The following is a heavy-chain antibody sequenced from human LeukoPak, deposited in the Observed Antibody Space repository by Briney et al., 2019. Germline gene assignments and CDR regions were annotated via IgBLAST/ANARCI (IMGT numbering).Heavy chain of an antibody. V-gene: IGHV4-59*01. CDR2: IYYSGST. J-gene: IGHJ6*02. D-gene: IGHD3-10*01. Sequence: PSETLSLTCTVSGGSISSYYWSWIRQPPGKGLEGIGYIYYSGSTNYNPSLKSRVTISVDTSKNQFSLKLSSVTAADTAVYYCARDLWGSGSTYYYYGMDVWGQGTTVTVSS. CDR1: GGSISSYY. CDR3: ARDLWGSGSTYYYYGMDV.